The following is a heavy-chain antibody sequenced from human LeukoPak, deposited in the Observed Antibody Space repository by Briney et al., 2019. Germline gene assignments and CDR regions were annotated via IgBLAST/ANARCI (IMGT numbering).Heavy chain of an antibody. J-gene: IGHJ3*02. Sequence: GGSLRLSCAASGFTFSSYAMNWVRQAPGKGLEWVSTISASGGSTYYADSVKGRFTISRDNSKNTLYLQMNSLRAEDTAVYYCAREVMYSSGAGDAFDIWGQGTMVTVSS. D-gene: IGHD6-19*01. CDR3: AREVMYSSGAGDAFDI. CDR2: ISASGGST. V-gene: IGHV3-23*01. CDR1: GFTFSSYA.